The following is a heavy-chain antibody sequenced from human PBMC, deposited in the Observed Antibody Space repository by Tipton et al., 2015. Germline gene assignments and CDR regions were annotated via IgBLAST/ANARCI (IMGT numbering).Heavy chain of an antibody. CDR1: GYSIRGGHY. V-gene: IGHV4-38-2*02. Sequence: TLSLTCTVSGYSIRGGHYWGWIRQPPGKGLEWIGSISHSGNTYYNPSLKSRVTMSRDTSKNQFSLKLTSVTAADTAVYYCACQDYDSLTRDYQTVDYWGQGTLVTVSS. D-gene: IGHD3-9*01. CDR3: ACQDYDSLTRDYQTVDY. J-gene: IGHJ4*02. CDR2: ISHSGNT.